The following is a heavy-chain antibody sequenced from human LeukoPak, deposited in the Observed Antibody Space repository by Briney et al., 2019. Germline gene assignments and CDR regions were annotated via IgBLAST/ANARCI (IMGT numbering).Heavy chain of an antibody. D-gene: IGHD3-10*01. CDR2: ISYDGSNK. CDR1: GFTFSSYG. V-gene: IGHV3-30*18. J-gene: IGHJ4*02. CDR3: AKDHYYGSGSLPDY. Sequence: PGGSLRLSCAASGFTFSSYGMHWVRQAPGKGLEWVAVISYDGSNKYYADSVKGRFTISRDNSKNTLYLQMNSLRAEDTAVYYCAKDHYYGSGSLPDYWGQGALVTVSS.